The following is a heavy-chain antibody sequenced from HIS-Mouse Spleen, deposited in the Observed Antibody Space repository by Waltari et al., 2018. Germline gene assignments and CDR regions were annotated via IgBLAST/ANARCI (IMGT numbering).Heavy chain of an antibody. V-gene: IGHV3-30*18. CDR1: GFTFSSYG. CDR2: ISYDGSNK. Sequence: QVQLVESGGGVVQPGRSLRLSCAASGFTFSSYGMHWVRQAPGKGLEWVAGISYDGSNKYNADSVKGRFTISRDNSKNTLYLQMNSLRAEDTAVYYCAKDKHHAFDYWGQGTLVTVSS. CDR3: AKDKHHAFDY. J-gene: IGHJ4*02.